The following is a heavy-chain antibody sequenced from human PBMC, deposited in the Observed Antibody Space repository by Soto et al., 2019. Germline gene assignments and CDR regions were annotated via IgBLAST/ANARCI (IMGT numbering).Heavy chain of an antibody. V-gene: IGHV4-31*03. J-gene: IGHJ5*02. CDR1: AASIGSGGYY. D-gene: IGHD3-22*01. CDR3: ASGGSYYYDSSGYSSP. Sequence: SETLSPTCTVSAASIGSGGYYCTWLRQHPGRGLEWTGYIFYSGSTYDNPSPKSRVTITVDTSKNQFSLTLSSVTAADTAVYYCASGGSYYYDSSGYSSPWGQGTLVTVSS. CDR2: IFYSGST.